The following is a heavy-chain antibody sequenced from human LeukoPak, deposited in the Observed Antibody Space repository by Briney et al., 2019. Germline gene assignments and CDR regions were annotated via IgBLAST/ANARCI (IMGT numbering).Heavy chain of an antibody. J-gene: IGHJ4*02. CDR3: ARDGGLIGDSYFDY. D-gene: IGHD3-16*02. CDR1: GYTFTGYY. V-gene: IGHV1-2*02. Sequence: ASVKVSCKASGYTFTGYYMHWVRQAPGQGLEWMGWINPNSGGTNYAQKFQGRVTMTRDTSISTAYMELSSLRSEDTAVYYCARDGGLIGDSYFDYWGQGTLVTVSS. CDR2: INPNSGGT.